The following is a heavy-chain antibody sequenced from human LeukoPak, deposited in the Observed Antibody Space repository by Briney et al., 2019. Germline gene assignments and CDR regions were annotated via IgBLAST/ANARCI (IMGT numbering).Heavy chain of an antibody. Sequence: GGSLRLSCVGSGFSFSSFEYNWVRQAPGKGLEWVSYVSVSGDEIHHADSVKVRFTISRDNAKNSVFLQMNSLRAEDTAIYYCARDRSIIMDRGTPDAFDIWGQGTMVTVSS. D-gene: IGHD3-10*01. V-gene: IGHV3-48*03. J-gene: IGHJ3*02. CDR1: GFSFSSFE. CDR2: VSVSGDEI. CDR3: ARDRSIIMDRGTPDAFDI.